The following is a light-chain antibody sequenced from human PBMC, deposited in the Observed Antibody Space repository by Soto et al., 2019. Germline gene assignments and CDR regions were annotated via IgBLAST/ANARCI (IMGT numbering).Light chain of an antibody. CDR1: SSDVGGYNY. V-gene: IGLV2-11*01. Sequence: QSVLTQPRSVSGSPGQSVTISCTGTSSDVGGYNYVSWYQQHPGKAPKLMVYDVSKRPSGVPDRFSGSKSGNTASLTISGLQAEDEADYYCCSYAGCSTHVFGAGAKATVL. CDR2: DVS. CDR3: CSYAGCSTHV. J-gene: IGLJ1*01.